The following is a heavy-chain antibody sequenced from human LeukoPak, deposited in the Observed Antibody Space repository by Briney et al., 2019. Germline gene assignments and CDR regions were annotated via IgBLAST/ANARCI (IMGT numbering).Heavy chain of an antibody. CDR1: RFTFSNAW. D-gene: IGHD3-10*01. J-gene: IGHJ4*02. Sequence: GGSLRLSCAASRFTFSNAWMSWVRQAPGKGLEWVGRIKSKTDGGTTDYAAPVKGRFTISRDDSKNTLYLQMNSLKTEDTAVYYCTTSYYYGSGSYYNGWGQGTLVTVSS. CDR3: TTSYYYGSGSYYNG. CDR2: IKSKTDGGTT. V-gene: IGHV3-15*01.